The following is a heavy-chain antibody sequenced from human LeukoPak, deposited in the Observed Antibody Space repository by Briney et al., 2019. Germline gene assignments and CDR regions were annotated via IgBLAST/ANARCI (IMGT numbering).Heavy chain of an antibody. J-gene: IGHJ2*01. D-gene: IGHD7-27*01. CDR3: ARGPEHSAGEYFDL. CDR2: MNPNSGNT. CDR1: GYTFTSYD. V-gene: IGHV1-8*01. Sequence: ASVKVSCKASGYTFTSYDINWVRQATGQGLEWMGWMNPNSGNTGYAQKFQGRVTMTRNTSISTAYMELSSLRSEDTAVYYCARGPEHSAGEYFDLWGRGTLVTVSS.